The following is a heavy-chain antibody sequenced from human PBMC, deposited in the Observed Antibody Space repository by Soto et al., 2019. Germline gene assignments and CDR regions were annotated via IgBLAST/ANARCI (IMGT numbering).Heavy chain of an antibody. CDR1: GFTFSSYG. Sequence: GGSLRLSCAASGFTFSSYGMHWVRQAPGKGLEWVAVISYDGSNKYYADSVKGRFTISRDNSKNTLYLQMNSLRAEDTAVYYCAKELGSSSWYLFAFDIWGQGTMVTVSS. CDR3: AKELGSSSWYLFAFDI. CDR2: ISYDGSNK. V-gene: IGHV3-30*18. J-gene: IGHJ3*02. D-gene: IGHD6-13*01.